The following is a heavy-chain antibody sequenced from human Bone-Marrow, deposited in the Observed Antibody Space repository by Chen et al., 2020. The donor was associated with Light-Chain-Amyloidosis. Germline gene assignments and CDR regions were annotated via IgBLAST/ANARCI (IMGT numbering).Heavy chain of an antibody. V-gene: IGHV4-39*01. CDR1: GGSISSDSHY. Sequence: QLRLQESGPGLVKPSGTLSLTCTVSGGSISSDSHYWAWIRQPPGKGLEWIGSMFYSGNPFYNPSLKSRVTISVDTSKNQFSLKVTSVTAADTAVYYCARHGGNMVTRSVDYWGQGTLVTGSS. J-gene: IGHJ4*02. CDR3: ARHGGNMVTRSVDY. CDR2: MFYSGNP. D-gene: IGHD2-21*02.